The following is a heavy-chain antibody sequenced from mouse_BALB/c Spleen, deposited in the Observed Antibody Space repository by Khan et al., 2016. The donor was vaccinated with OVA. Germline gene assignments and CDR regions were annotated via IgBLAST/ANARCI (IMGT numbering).Heavy chain of an antibody. Sequence: QVQLQQSGAELVRPGVSVKISCKGSGYTFTDSAMHWVKQSHAKSLEWIGVISTHYGDASYNQKFKGKATMTVDKSSSTAYMELARLTSEDSAIYDAARGSGEYRVAYQGEGTLVTGSA. CDR1: GYTFTDSA. CDR2: ISTHYGDA. V-gene: IGHV1S137*01. D-gene: IGHD1-3*01. CDR3: ARGSGEYRVAY. J-gene: IGHJ3*01.